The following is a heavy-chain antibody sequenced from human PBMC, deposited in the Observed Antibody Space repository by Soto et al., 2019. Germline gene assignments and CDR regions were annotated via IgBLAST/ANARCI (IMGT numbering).Heavy chain of an antibody. V-gene: IGHV3-64*01. CDR1: GFIFSSYD. Sequence: EVQLAESGGGMVQPGGSLRLSCVASGFIFSSYDMDWVRQAPGKGLEYVSSISSNGGTTYYGNSVKGRFTISRDNSKNTLYLQMGSLRAEDMAVYYCVRRVSGNYDYWGQGTLVTVSS. CDR2: ISSNGGTT. CDR3: VRRVSGNYDY. D-gene: IGHD1-7*01. J-gene: IGHJ4*02.